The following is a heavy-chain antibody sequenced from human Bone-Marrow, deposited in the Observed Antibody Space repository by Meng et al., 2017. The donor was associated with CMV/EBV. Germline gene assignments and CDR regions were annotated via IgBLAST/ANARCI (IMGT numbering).Heavy chain of an antibody. Sequence: GESLKISCAASGFTFSSYAMHWVRQAPGRGLEWVAVISYDGSNKYYADSVKGRFTISRDNSKNTLYLQMNSLRAEDTAVHYCARDPRNTEPWKGGMDFWGQGATVTVSS. D-gene: IGHD1-1*01. CDR2: ISYDGSNK. CDR3: ARDPRNTEPWKGGMDF. J-gene: IGHJ6*02. CDR1: GFTFSSYA. V-gene: IGHV3-30-3*01.